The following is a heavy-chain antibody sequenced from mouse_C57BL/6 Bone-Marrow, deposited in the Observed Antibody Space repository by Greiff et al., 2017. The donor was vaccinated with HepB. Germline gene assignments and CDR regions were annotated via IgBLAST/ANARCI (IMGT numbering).Heavy chain of an antibody. D-gene: IGHD1-1*01. CDR1: GFTFSSYT. CDR2: ISGGGGNT. J-gene: IGHJ3*01. V-gene: IGHV5-9*01. Sequence: EVQLMESGGGLVKPGGSLKLSCAASGFTFSSYTMSWVRQTPEKRLEWVATISGGGGNTYYPDSVKGRFTISRDNAKNTLYLQMSSLRSEDTALYYCARHEGRFITTVVEGFAYWGQGTLVTVSA. CDR3: ARHEGRFITTVVEGFAY.